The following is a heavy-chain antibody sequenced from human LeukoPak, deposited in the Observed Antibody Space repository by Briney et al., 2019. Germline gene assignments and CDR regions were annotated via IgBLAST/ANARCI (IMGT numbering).Heavy chain of an antibody. Sequence: ASVHVSCKASGYTFTSYGIRWVRQAPGKGLEWMGWISDYNGNTNYAQKLQGRVTMTTDTSTSTAYLDLRSLRSDDTAVYYCAREIPVGGVFDYWGQGTLVTVSS. CDR1: GYTFTSYG. V-gene: IGHV1-18*01. J-gene: IGHJ4*02. D-gene: IGHD3-10*01. CDR2: ISDYNGNT. CDR3: AREIPVGGVFDY.